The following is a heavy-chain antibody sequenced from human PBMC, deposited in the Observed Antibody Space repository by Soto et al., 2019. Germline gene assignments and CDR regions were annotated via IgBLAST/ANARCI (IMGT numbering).Heavy chain of an antibody. D-gene: IGHD6-19*01. Sequence: QVQLVESGGGVVQPGRSLRLSCAASGFTFSSYGIHWVRQAPGKWLEWVAVIPYDGSNKYYADSVKGRFTISRDNSMNTLYLQVNSLRGEDTAVYYCAKANSGWDNYYYGMDVWGQGTTVTVSS. CDR2: IPYDGSNK. CDR1: GFTFSSYG. V-gene: IGHV3-30*18. J-gene: IGHJ6*02. CDR3: AKANSGWDNYYYGMDV.